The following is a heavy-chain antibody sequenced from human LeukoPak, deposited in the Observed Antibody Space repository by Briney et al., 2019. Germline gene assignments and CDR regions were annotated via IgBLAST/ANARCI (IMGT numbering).Heavy chain of an antibody. V-gene: IGHV3-30*18. Sequence: GGSLRLSCAASGFTFSSYGMHWVRQAPGKGLEWVAVISYDGSNKYYADSVKGRFTISRDNSKNALYLQMNSLRAEDTAVYYCAKDSGYFDYWGQGTLVTVSS. CDR1: GFTFSSYG. CDR2: ISYDGSNK. CDR3: AKDSGYFDY. J-gene: IGHJ4*02.